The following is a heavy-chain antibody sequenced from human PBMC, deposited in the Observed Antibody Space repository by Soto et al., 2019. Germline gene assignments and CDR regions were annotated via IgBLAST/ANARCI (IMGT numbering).Heavy chain of an antibody. CDR3: AHSGFIVVVPAAMQDNWFDP. V-gene: IGHV2-5*02. J-gene: IGHJ5*02. Sequence: SGPTLVKPTQTLTLTCTFSGFSLSTSGVGVGWIRQPPGKALEWLALIYWDDDKRYSPSLKSRLTITKDTSKNQVVLTMTNMDPVDTATYYCAHSGFIVVVPAAMQDNWFDPWGQGTLVTVSS. CDR1: GFSLSTSGVG. CDR2: IYWDDDK. D-gene: IGHD2-2*01.